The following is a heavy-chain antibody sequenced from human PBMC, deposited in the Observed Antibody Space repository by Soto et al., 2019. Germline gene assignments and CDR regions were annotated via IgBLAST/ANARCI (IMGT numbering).Heavy chain of an antibody. D-gene: IGHD6-6*01. V-gene: IGHV3-23*01. Sequence: EVQLLESGGGLVQPGGSLRLSCAATGFTFSSYAMSWVRQAPGKGLEWVSGISGSGDSTYYADSVKGRFTISRDNSKNTLYLQMNNLRAEDTAVYYCAKDRRTYSSSSDYWGQGTLVTVSS. J-gene: IGHJ4*02. CDR1: GFTFSSYA. CDR3: AKDRRTYSSSSDY. CDR2: ISGSGDST.